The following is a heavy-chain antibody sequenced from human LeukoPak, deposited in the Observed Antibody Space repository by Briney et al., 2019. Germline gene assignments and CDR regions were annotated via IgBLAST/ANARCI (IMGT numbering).Heavy chain of an antibody. CDR3: ARGRLVRLDGFDL. J-gene: IGHJ3*01. D-gene: IGHD3-10*01. V-gene: IGHV1-46*01. CDR2: INPTDGTT. CDR1: GYTFSSYY. Sequence: ASVKVPCKASGYTFSSYYVHWVRQAPGQGRDYMGIINPTDGTTTYAQRFQGRVTMTRDTSTRTVFMELSGLKSEDTAVYYCARGRLVRLDGFDLWGLGPMVTVSS.